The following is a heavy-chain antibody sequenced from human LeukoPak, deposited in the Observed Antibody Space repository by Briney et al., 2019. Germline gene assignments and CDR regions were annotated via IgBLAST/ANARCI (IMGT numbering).Heavy chain of an antibody. CDR2: INPNSGAT. V-gene: IGHV1-2*02. CDR1: GYTFTDYY. D-gene: IGHD4-23*01. Sequence: ASVKVSCKTSGYTFTDYYIHWVRQAPGQGLEWMAWINPNSGATNYAQTFQGRVTMTRDTSISTAYMELSRLRSGDTAVYYCARDGGLDYWGQGTLVTVSS. J-gene: IGHJ4*02. CDR3: ARDGGLDY.